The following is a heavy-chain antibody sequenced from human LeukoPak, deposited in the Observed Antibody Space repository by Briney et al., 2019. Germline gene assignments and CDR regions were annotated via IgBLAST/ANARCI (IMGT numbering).Heavy chain of an antibody. Sequence: PGGSLRLSCAASGFTFSSYAMHWVRQAPGKGLEWVAVISYDGSNKYYADSVKGRFTISRDNSKNTLYPQMNSLRAEDTAVYYCARDGVVGYGDHFDYWGQGTLVTVSS. V-gene: IGHV3-30*04. J-gene: IGHJ4*02. CDR2: ISYDGSNK. D-gene: IGHD4-17*01. CDR1: GFTFSSYA. CDR3: ARDGVVGYGDHFDY.